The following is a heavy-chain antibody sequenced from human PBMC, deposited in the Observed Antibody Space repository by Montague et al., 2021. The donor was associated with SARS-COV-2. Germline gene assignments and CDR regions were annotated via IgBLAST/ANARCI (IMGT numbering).Heavy chain of an antibody. V-gene: IGHV6-1*01. D-gene: IGHD1-1*01. CDR3: TSGREGNYNVMDV. J-gene: IGHJ6*02. CDR2: TYYSSKWYN. CDR1: GDSVSSNSAT. Sequence: CAISGDSVSSNSATWNWFRQSPSRGLEWLGRTYYSSKWYNDYAVSLRGRVTIHPDTSKNQFSLQLNSVTPEDTAIYYCTSGREGNYNVMDVWGQGTTVTVSS.